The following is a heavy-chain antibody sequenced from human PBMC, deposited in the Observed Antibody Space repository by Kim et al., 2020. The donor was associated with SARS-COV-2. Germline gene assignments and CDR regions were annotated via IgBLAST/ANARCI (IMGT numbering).Heavy chain of an antibody. Sequence: GGSLRLSCAASGFTFSSYSMNWVRQAPGKGLEWVSYISSSSTIYYADSVKGRFTISRDNAKNSLYLQMNSLRDEDTAVYYCARDPNKYDYGDYVDAFDIWGQGTMVTVSS. CDR3: ARDPNKYDYGDYVDAFDI. CDR1: GFTFSSYS. D-gene: IGHD4-17*01. V-gene: IGHV3-48*02. CDR2: ISSSSTI. J-gene: IGHJ3*02.